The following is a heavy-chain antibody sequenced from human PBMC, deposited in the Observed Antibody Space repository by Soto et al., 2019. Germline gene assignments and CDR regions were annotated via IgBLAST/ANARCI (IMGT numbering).Heavy chain of an antibody. V-gene: IGHV3-30*18. CDR2: ISYDGSNK. CDR3: AKTSGAVINFDYYYGMDV. Sequence: GGSLRLSCAASGFTFSSYGMHWVRQAPGKGLEWVAVISYDGSNKYYADSVKGRFTISRDNSKNTLYLQMNSLRAEDTAVYYCAKTSGAVINFDYYYGMDVWGQGTTVTVSS. J-gene: IGHJ6*02. CDR1: GFTFSSYG. D-gene: IGHD3-22*01.